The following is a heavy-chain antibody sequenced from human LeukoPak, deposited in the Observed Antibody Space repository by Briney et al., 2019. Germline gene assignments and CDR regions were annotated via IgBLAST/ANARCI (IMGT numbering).Heavy chain of an antibody. D-gene: IGHD3-22*01. J-gene: IGHJ3*02. V-gene: IGHV4-30-2*01. CDR1: GGSISSGGYY. CDR3: ARAPVSLLLPDAFDI. Sequence: SETLSLTCTVSGGSISSGGYYWSWIRQPPGKGLEWIGYIYHSGSTYYNPSLKSRVTISVDRSKNQFSLKLSSVTAADTAVYYCARAPVSLLLPDAFDIWGQGTMVTVPS. CDR2: IYHSGST.